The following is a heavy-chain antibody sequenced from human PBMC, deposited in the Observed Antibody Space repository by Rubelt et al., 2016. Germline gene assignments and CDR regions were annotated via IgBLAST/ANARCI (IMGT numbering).Heavy chain of an antibody. V-gene: IGHV1-8*01. D-gene: IGHD4-23*01. Sequence: GLEWMGWMNPNSGNTGYAQKFQGRVTMTRNTSISTAYMELSSLRSEDTAVYYCARDAPPPPSTVVTPFAGMDVWGQGTTVTVSS. CDR2: MNPNSGNT. CDR3: ARDAPPPPSTVVTPFAGMDV. J-gene: IGHJ6*02.